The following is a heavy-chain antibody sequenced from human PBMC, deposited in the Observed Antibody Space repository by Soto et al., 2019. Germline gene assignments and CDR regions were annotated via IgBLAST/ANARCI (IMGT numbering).Heavy chain of an antibody. CDR1: GFTVSSNY. Sequence: GGSLRLSCAASGFTVSSNYMTWVRQAPGKGLQWVSVIDSGGNTFYADSVKGRFTISRDDSRNTLNLQMDSLRADDTAVYYCARGRESRSIFDYWGLGTLLTVSS. CDR3: ARGRESRSIFDY. CDR2: IDSGGNT. V-gene: IGHV3-53*01. J-gene: IGHJ4*02. D-gene: IGHD6-13*01.